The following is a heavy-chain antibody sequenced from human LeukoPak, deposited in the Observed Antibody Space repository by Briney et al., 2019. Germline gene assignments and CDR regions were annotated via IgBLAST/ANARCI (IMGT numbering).Heavy chain of an antibody. J-gene: IGHJ4*02. D-gene: IGHD6-13*01. Sequence: SETLSLTRTVSGGSISSSSYYWGWIRQPPGKGLEWIGTIYYSGSTYYNPSLKSRVTISVDTSKNQFSLKLSSVTAADTAVYYCARQAAAARPDFWGQGTLVTVSS. V-gene: IGHV4-39*01. CDR1: GGSISSSSYY. CDR2: IYYSGST. CDR3: ARQAAAARPDF.